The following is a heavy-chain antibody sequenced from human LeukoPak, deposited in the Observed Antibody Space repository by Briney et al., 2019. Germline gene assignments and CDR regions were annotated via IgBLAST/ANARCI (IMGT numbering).Heavy chain of an antibody. CDR1: GGSISSSSYY. V-gene: IGHV4-39*01. CDR2: IYYSGST. J-gene: IGHJ3*02. CDR3: ARQPTIFGVVDAFDI. D-gene: IGHD3-3*01. Sequence: KPSETLSLTCTVSGGSISSSSYYWGWIRQPPGKGLEWIGSIYYSGSTYYNPSLKSRVTISVDTSKNQFSLKLSSVTAADTAEYYCARQPTIFGVVDAFDIWGQGTMVTVSS.